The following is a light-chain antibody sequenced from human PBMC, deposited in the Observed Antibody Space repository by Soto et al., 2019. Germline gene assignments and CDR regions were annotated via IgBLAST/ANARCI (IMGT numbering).Light chain of an antibody. CDR2: SNT. Sequence: QSVLAQPPSASGTPGQRVTISCSGSSSNIGSNPVTWYQQLPGTAPKLLIYSNTQRPSGVPDRFSGSKSGTSASLAISGLQSDDEADYYCAAWDGSLNRYVFGTGTKVTVL. CDR3: AAWDGSLNRYV. J-gene: IGLJ1*01. V-gene: IGLV1-44*01. CDR1: SSNIGSNP.